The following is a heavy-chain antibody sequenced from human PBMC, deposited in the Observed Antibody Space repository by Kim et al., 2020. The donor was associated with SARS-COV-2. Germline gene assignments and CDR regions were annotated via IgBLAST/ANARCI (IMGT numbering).Heavy chain of an antibody. V-gene: IGHV3-30*04. CDR1: GFTFSSYA. CDR3: ARDGVEEWFGELTNWFDP. CDR2: ISYDGSNK. D-gene: IGHD3-10*01. Sequence: GGSLRLSCAASGFTFSSYAMHWVRQAPGKGLEWVAVISYDGSNKYYADSVKGRFTISRDNSKNTLYLQMNSLRAEDTAVYYCARDGVEEWFGELTNWFDPWGQGTLVTVSS. J-gene: IGHJ5*02.